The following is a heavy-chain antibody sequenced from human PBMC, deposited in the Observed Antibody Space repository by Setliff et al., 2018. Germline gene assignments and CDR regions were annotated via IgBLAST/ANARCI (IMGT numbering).Heavy chain of an antibody. Sequence: PGGSLRLSCAASGFTFSNYEMDWVRQAPGKGLEWVATVKQDGNEKYLVNSVKGRFTVSRDNARNSLYLQMNSLRAEDTAVYYCARDGGEYWGQGTLVTVSS. J-gene: IGHJ4*02. D-gene: IGHD3-16*01. V-gene: IGHV3-7*01. CDR1: GFTFSNYE. CDR3: ARDGGEY. CDR2: VKQDGNEK.